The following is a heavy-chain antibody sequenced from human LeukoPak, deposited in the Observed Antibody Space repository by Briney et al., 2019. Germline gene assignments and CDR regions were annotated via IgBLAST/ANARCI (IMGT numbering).Heavy chain of an antibody. Sequence: GRSLRLSCAASGFTFDDYAMHWVRQAPGKGLEWVSGISWNSGSIGYADSVKGRFTISRDNVKNSLYLQMNSLRAEDTALYYCAKVPGGAVAGGAFDYWGQGTLVTVSS. CDR3: AKVPGGAVAGGAFDY. CDR2: ISWNSGSI. CDR1: GFTFDDYA. J-gene: IGHJ4*02. D-gene: IGHD6-19*01. V-gene: IGHV3-9*01.